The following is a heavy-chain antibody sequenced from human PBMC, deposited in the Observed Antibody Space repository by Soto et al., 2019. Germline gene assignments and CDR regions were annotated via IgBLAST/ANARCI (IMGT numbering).Heavy chain of an antibody. CDR3: AGGNSGYYSPPYYYYYGMDV. CDR1: GFTVSSNY. V-gene: IGHV3-53*01. Sequence: GGSLRLSCAASGFTVSSNYMSCVRQAPGKGLEWVSVIYGGGSTYYADSVKGRFTISRDNSKNTLYLQMNSLRAEDTAVYYCAGGNSGYYSPPYYYYYGMDVWGQGTTVTVSS. CDR2: IYGGGST. J-gene: IGHJ6*02. D-gene: IGHD5-12*01.